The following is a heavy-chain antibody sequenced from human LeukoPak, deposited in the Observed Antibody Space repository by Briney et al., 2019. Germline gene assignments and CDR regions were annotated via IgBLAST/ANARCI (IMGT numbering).Heavy chain of an antibody. J-gene: IGHJ5*02. CDR2: IYYSGST. CDR3: ARGFGDWGLSWFDP. V-gene: IGHV4-39*07. CDR1: GGSISSSSYY. D-gene: IGHD3-10*01. Sequence: SETLSLTCTVSGGSISSSSYYWGWIRQPPGKGLEWIGSIYYSGSTYYNPSLKSRVTISVDTSKNQFSLKLTSVTAADTAVYYCARGFGDWGLSWFDPWGQGTLVTVSS.